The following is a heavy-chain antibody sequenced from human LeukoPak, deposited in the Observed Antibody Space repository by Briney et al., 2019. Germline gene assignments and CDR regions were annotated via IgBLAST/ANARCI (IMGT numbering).Heavy chain of an antibody. CDR2: IYRDGYT. CDR1: GFIFSNKY. V-gene: IGHV3-53*01. CDR3: ARGGPSTTVTTSYSFFYMDV. D-gene: IGHD4-17*01. J-gene: IGHJ6*03. Sequence: GGSLRLSCAASGFIFSNKYMSWVRQAPGKGLEWGSVIYRDGYTYYADSVKGPFTISRDNFKNTMYVQMNSLRADDTAVYYCARGGPSTTVTTSYSFFYMDVWGKGTTVTVSS.